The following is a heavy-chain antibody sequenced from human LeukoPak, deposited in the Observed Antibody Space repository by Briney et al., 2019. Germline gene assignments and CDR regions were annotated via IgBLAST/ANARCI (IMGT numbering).Heavy chain of an antibody. CDR3: ARAADSYCSGGSCYFDY. J-gene: IGHJ4*02. CDR1: GGTFSSYA. V-gene: IGHV1-69*04. Sequence: SVKVSCKASGGTFSSYAISWLRQAPGQGLEWMGRIIPILGIANYAQKFQGRVTITADKSTSTAYMELSSLRSEDTAVYYCARAADSYCSGGSCYFDYWGQGTLVTVSS. CDR2: IIPILGIA. D-gene: IGHD2-15*01.